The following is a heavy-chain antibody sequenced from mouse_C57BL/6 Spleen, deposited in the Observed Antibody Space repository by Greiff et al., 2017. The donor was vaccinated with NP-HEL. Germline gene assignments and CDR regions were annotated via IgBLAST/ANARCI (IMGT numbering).Heavy chain of an antibody. CDR3: AAGGSPDY. D-gene: IGHD1-1*02. J-gene: IGHJ2*01. CDR2: ISSGSSTI. CDR1: GFTFSDYG. V-gene: IGHV5-17*01. Sequence: EVKLMESGGGLVKPGGSLKLSCAASGFTFSDYGMHWVRQAPEKGLEWVAYISSGSSTIYYADTVKGRFTISRDNAKNTLFLQMTSLRSEDTAMYYCAAGGSPDYWGQGTTLTVSS.